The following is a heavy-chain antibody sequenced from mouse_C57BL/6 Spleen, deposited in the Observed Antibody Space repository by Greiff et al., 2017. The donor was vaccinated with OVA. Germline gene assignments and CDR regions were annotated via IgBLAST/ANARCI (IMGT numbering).Heavy chain of an antibody. CDR1: GYTFTDYN. D-gene: IGHD2-4*01. J-gene: IGHJ3*01. CDR2: INPNNGCT. CDR3: AREDYDEAWFAY. Sequence: VKLQESGPELVKPGASVKIPCKASGYTFTDYNMDWVKQSPGKSLEWIGDINPNNGCTISNQKFKGKATLTVDKSSSTAYMELRSLTSEDTAVYYCAREDYDEAWFAYWGQGTLVTVSA. V-gene: IGHV1-18*01.